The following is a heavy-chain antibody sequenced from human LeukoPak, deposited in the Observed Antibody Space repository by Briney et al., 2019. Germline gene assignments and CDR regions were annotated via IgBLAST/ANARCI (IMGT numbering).Heavy chain of an antibody. V-gene: IGHV3-21*01. CDR2: ISSSSSYI. J-gene: IGHJ4*02. CDR1: GFTCSSYS. Sequence: GGSLRLSCAASGFTCSSYSMNWVRQAPGKGLEWVSSISSSSSYIYYADSVKGRFTISRDNAKNSLYLQMNSLRAEDTAVYYCARGLTKNSSGRYWGQGTLVTVSS. CDR3: ARGLTKNSSGRY. D-gene: IGHD6-19*01.